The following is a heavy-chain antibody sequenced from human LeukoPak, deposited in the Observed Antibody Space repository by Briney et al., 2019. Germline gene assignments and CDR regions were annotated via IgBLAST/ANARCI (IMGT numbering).Heavy chain of an antibody. CDR1: GGSISSYY. V-gene: IGHV4-59*08. Sequence: PSETLSLTCTVSGGSISSYYWSWIRQPPGKGLEWIGYMHYSGSTNYNPRVTIPVDTSKNQFSLKLSSVTAADTAVYYCAGGVHNGAFDIWGQGTMVTVSS. CDR3: AGGVHNGAFDI. D-gene: IGHD1-14*01. J-gene: IGHJ3*02. CDR2: MHYSGST.